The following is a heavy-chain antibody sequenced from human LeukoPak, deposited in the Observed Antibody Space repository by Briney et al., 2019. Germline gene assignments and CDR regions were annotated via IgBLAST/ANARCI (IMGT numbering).Heavy chain of an antibody. D-gene: IGHD6-19*01. Sequence: GGSLRLSCAASGFTFSSYAMSWVRQAPGKGLEWVSAISGSGDSTYYGDSVKGRFTISRDNSKNTLYLQMNSLRAEDTAVYYCAKDRSYRQWLVPFDYWGQGTLVTVSS. CDR3: AKDRSYRQWLVPFDY. J-gene: IGHJ4*02. CDR2: ISGSGDST. V-gene: IGHV3-23*01. CDR1: GFTFSSYA.